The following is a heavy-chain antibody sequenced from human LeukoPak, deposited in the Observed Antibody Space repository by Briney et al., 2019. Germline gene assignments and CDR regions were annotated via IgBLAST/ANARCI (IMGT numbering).Heavy chain of an antibody. D-gene: IGHD3-3*01. V-gene: IGHV4-34*01. CDR3: ARGGTYYDSWSGPTLSL. J-gene: IGHJ3*01. CDR2: INHSGST. Sequence: SETPSLTCAVYGGSFSGYYWSWIRQPPGKGLEWIGEINHSGSTNYNPSLKSRVTISVDTSKNQFSLKLSSVTAADTAVYYCARGGTYYDSWSGPTLSLWGQGTMVTVSS. CDR1: GGSFSGYY.